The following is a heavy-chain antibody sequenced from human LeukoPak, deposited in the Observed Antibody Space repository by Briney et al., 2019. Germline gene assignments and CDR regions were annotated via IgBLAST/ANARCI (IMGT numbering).Heavy chain of an antibody. CDR2: IKQDGSEK. CDR1: GFTSSSSW. J-gene: IGHJ4*02. CDR3: ARDNPPDY. V-gene: IGHV3-7*03. Sequence: GGSLRLSCVASGFTSSSSWMSWVRQAPGKGLEWVANIKQDGSEKSYVESVRGRFTISRDNAKNSLYLQLNSLRAEDTALYYCARDNPPDYWGQGTLVTVSS.